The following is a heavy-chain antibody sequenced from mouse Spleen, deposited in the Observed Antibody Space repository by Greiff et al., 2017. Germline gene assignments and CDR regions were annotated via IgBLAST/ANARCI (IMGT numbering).Heavy chain of an antibody. V-gene: IGHV5-9-3*01. J-gene: IGHJ2*01. CDR2: ISSGGGNT. D-gene: IGHD1-2*01. CDR1: GFTFSSYA. Sequence: EVQLQESGGGLVKLGGSLKLSCAASGFTFSSYAMSWVRQTPEKRLEWVATISSGGGNTYYPDSVKGRFTISRDNAKNTLYLQMSSLKSEDTAMYYCARHGLRLPYYWGQGTTLTVSS. CDR3: ARHGLRLPYY.